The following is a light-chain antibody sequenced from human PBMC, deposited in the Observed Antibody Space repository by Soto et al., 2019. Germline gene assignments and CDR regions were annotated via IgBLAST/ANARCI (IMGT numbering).Light chain of an antibody. CDR2: AAS. Sequence: QLHQNPSSLSASVGDRVTITCRASQGISSYLAWYQQKPGKAPKLLIYAASTLQSGVPSRFSGSGSGTDFTLTISSLQPEDFATYYCQQLNSYPITSAQRTRLEIK. CDR3: QQLNSYPIT. V-gene: IGKV1-9*01. CDR1: QGISSY. J-gene: IGKJ5*01.